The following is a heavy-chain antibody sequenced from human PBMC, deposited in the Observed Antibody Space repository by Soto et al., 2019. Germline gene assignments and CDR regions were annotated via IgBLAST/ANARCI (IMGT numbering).Heavy chain of an antibody. CDR1: GFTFSDHY. Sequence: GGSLRLSCAASGFTFSDHYMDWVRQAPGKGLEWVGRTRNKANSYTTEYAASVKGRFTISRDDSKNSLYLQMNSLKTEDTAVYYCARFRVRLGADYWGQGTLVTVSS. D-gene: IGHD3-16*01. CDR2: TRNKANSYTT. V-gene: IGHV3-72*01. CDR3: ARFRVRLGADY. J-gene: IGHJ4*02.